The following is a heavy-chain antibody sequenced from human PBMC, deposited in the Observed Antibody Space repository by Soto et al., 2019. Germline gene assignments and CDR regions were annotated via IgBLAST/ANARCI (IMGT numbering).Heavy chain of an antibody. D-gene: IGHD3-10*01. Sequence: QVQLQQWGAGLLKPSETLSLTCAVYGGSFSGYYWSWIRQPPGKGLEWIGEINHSGSTNYNPSLNSRVTISVDTSTNQFSLKLSSVTAADTAVYYCARRRLFGTIRAKHDNWFDPWGQGTLVTVSS. CDR2: INHSGST. CDR1: GGSFSGYY. J-gene: IGHJ5*02. CDR3: ARRRLFGTIRAKHDNWFDP. V-gene: IGHV4-34*01.